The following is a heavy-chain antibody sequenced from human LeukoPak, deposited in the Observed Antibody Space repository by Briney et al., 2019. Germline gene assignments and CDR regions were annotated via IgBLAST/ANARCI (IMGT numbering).Heavy chain of an antibody. CDR2: IYYSGST. J-gene: IGHJ4*02. V-gene: IGHV4-59*08. CDR3: ALSKDGYNPFDY. CDR1: GGSISSYY. D-gene: IGHD5-24*01. Sequence: PSETLSLTCAVSGGSISSYYWSWIRQPPGKGLEWIGYIYYSGSTNYNPSLKSRVTISVDTSKNQFSLKLSSVTAADTAVYYCALSKDGYNPFDYWGQGTLVTVSS.